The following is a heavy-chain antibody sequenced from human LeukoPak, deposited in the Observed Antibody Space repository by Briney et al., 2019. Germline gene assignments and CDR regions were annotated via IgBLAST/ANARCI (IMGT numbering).Heavy chain of an antibody. V-gene: IGHV4-31*03. Sequence: PSETLSLTCTVSGGSISSGGYYWSWIRQHPGKGLEWIGYIYYSGSTYYNPSLKSRVTISVDTSKNQFSLKLSSVTAADTAVYYCARASNGDYARFGYWGQGTLVTVSS. J-gene: IGHJ4*02. D-gene: IGHD4-17*01. CDR1: GGSISSGGYY. CDR2: IYYSGST. CDR3: ARASNGDYARFGY.